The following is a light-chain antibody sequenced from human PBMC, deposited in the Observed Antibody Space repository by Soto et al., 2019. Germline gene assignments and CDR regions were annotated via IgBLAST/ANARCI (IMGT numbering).Light chain of an antibody. CDR1: QSISSD. J-gene: IGKJ3*01. Sequence: ETVMTQSPATLSVSPGERATLSCRASQSISSDLAWYQQKPGQAPRLLIYGASTTATGIPGRFSGSGSGREFTLTISSLQYEDFAVYYCQQYNNWPFTFGHGTKVDIK. V-gene: IGKV3-15*01. CDR2: GAS. CDR3: QQYNNWPFT.